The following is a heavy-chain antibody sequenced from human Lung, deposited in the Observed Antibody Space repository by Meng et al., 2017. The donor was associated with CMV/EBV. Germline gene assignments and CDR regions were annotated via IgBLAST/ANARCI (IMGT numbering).Heavy chain of an antibody. CDR2: IIPVLGTT. J-gene: IGHJ4*02. Sequence: SVXVSXKASGGTFTSYAISWVRQAPGQGLEWMGGIIPVLGTTNYPQKFQGRVTITTDESTSTAYMELSSLRSDDTAVYYCARVVPPSYYYDSSGYYDYWXRGTXVTVSS. CDR1: GGTFTSYA. D-gene: IGHD3-22*01. CDR3: ARVVPPSYYYDSSGYYDY. V-gene: IGHV1-69*05.